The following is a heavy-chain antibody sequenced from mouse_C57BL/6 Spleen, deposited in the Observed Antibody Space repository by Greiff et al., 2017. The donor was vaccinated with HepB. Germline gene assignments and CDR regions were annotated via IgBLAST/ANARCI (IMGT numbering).Heavy chain of an antibody. V-gene: IGHV7-3*01. CDR3: ARYSNWDVDYAMDY. J-gene: IGHJ4*01. CDR1: GFTFTDYY. D-gene: IGHD4-1*01. CDR2: IRNKANGYTT. Sequence: EVMLVESGGGLVQPGGSLSLSCAASGFTFTDYYMSWVRQPPGKALEWLGFIRNKANGYTTEYSASVKGRFTISSDNSQSILYLQMNALRAQDSATYYCARYSNWDVDYAMDYWGQGTSVTVSS.